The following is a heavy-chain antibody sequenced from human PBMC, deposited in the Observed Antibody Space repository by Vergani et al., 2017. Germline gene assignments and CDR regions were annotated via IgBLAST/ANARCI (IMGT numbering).Heavy chain of an antibody. CDR2: ISSGGGDI. CDR3: TTAWGVYYLHGEYFQY. Sequence: EVQLLESGGGLVQPGGSRRLSCAGAGFTFENYTMDYVRQAPGKGLEWVATISSGGGDIFYADSVNGRFTLSRYNSKNSLFLQMNSLKQEDTAVYYCTTAWGVYYLHGEYFQYWGRGTLVSVSS. CDR1: GFTFENYT. J-gene: IGHJ1*01. D-gene: IGHD3-10*01. V-gene: IGHV3-21*02.